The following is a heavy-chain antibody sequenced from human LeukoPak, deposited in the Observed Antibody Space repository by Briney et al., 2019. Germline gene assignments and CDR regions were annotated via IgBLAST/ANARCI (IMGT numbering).Heavy chain of an antibody. Sequence: SETLSLTCAVYGGSFSGYYWSWIRQPPGKGLEWIGEINHSGSTNYNPSLKSRVTISADTSKNQFSLKLSSVTAADTAVYYCASLFNVRYYYYYMDVWGKGTTVTVSS. CDR2: INHSGST. CDR1: GGSFSGYY. V-gene: IGHV4-34*01. D-gene: IGHD3-16*02. CDR3: ASLFNVRYYYYYMDV. J-gene: IGHJ6*03.